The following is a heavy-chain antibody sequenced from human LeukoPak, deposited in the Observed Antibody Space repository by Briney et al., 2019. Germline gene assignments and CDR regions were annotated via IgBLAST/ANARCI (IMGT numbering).Heavy chain of an antibody. CDR3: AKERLNIVVVVAATPNPYFDY. CDR2: ISAYNGNT. CDR1: GYTFTSYG. D-gene: IGHD2-15*01. J-gene: IGHJ4*02. V-gene: IGHV1-18*01. Sequence: ASVKVSCKASGYTFTSYGISWVRQAPGQGLEWMGWISAYNGNTNYAQKLQGRVTMTTDTSTSTAYMELRSLRAEDTAVYYCAKERLNIVVVVAATPNPYFDYWGQGTLVTVSS.